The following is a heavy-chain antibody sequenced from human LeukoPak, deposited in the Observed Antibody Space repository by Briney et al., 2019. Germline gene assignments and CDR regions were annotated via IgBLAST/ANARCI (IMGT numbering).Heavy chain of an antibody. CDR2: ISGSGGST. Sequence: PGGSLRLSCAASGFTFSSYAMSWVRQAPGKGLEWVSAISGSGGSTYYADSVKGRFTISRGNSKNTLYLQMNSLRAEDTAVYYCAKLSAYYDILTTIDYWGQGTLVTVSS. V-gene: IGHV3-23*01. CDR1: GFTFSSYA. J-gene: IGHJ4*02. D-gene: IGHD3-9*01. CDR3: AKLSAYYDILTTIDY.